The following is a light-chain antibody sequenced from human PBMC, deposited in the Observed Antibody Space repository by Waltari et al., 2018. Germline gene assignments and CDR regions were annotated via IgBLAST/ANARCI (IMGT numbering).Light chain of an antibody. CDR2: GVS. CDR1: ENVPAGY. Sequence: TVLTQSPGTLALSPGERATLPCRASENVPAGYVAWYQQKPGQAPRLLMYGVSNRAAGIPDRFSGSESGTEFTLIVSRLEPEDFAVYYCHQYGSLPWTFGQGTRVDIK. V-gene: IGKV3-20*01. J-gene: IGKJ1*01. CDR3: HQYGSLPWT.